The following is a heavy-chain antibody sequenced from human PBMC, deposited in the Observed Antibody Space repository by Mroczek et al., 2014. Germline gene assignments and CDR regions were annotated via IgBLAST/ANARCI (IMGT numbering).Heavy chain of an antibody. V-gene: IGHV1-2*02. D-gene: IGHD3-9*01. J-gene: IGHJ4*02. CDR1: GYTFTGYY. Sequence: QVQLVQSGAEVKKPGASVKVSCKASGYTFTGYYMHWVRQAPGQGLEWMGWINPNSGGTNYAQKFQGRATMTRDTSISTAYMELSRLRSDDTAVYYCARGPRNYDILTGYYTGFDYWGQGTLVTVSS. CDR2: INPNSGGT. CDR3: ARGPRNYDILTGYYTGFDY.